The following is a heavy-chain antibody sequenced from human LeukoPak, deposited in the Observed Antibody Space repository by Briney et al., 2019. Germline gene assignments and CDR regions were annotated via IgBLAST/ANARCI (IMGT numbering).Heavy chain of an antibody. V-gene: IGHV3-13*04. CDR1: GFTFSTYD. Sequence: PGGSLRLSCAASGFTFSTYDMHWVRQAPGKGLEWVSAISTTDDTYYPGSAKGRFTISRENAKSSLYLQMNSLRAEDTAVYYCARGRSGSYFDSWGQGTLVAVSS. CDR2: ISTTDDT. D-gene: IGHD1-26*01. CDR3: ARGRSGSYFDS. J-gene: IGHJ4*02.